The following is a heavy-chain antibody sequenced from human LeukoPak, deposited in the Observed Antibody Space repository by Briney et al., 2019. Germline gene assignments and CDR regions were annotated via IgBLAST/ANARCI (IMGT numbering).Heavy chain of an antibody. J-gene: IGHJ3*02. CDR1: GGSISSSSYY. Sequence: SETLSLTCTVSGGSISSSSYYWGWIRQPPGKGREWIGSIYYSGSTYYNPSLKSRVTISVDTSKNQFSLKLSSVTAADTAVYYCARPNTMVRGVIITRGAFDIWGQGTMVTVSS. CDR2: IYYSGST. D-gene: IGHD3-10*01. CDR3: ARPNTMVRGVIITRGAFDI. V-gene: IGHV4-39*01.